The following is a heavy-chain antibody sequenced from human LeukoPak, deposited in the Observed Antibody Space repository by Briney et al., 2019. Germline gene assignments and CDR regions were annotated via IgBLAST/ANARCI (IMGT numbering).Heavy chain of an antibody. D-gene: IGHD3-22*01. Sequence: GGSLRLSCAASGFTFSSYAMHWVRQAPGKGLEWVAVISYDGSNKYYADSVKGRFTISRDNSKNTLYLQMNSLRAEDTAVYYCARGLEYYDSSGYYPLSDYWGQGTLVTVSS. V-gene: IGHV3-30-3*01. CDR1: GFTFSSYA. J-gene: IGHJ4*02. CDR2: ISYDGSNK. CDR3: ARGLEYYDSSGYYPLSDY.